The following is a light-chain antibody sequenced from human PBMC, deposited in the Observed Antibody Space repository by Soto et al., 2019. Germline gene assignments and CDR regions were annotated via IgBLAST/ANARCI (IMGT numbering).Light chain of an antibody. CDR1: SSNIGSNT. CDR3: AAWDDSLSGGVV. CDR2: SNN. J-gene: IGLJ2*01. Sequence: QSVLTQPPSASGTPGQRVTISCSGSSSNIGSNTVNWYQQVPGTAPKLLIYSNNQRTSGVTDRFSGSKSGTSATLAISGLQSEDAADYYCAAWDDSLSGGVVVGGGTTLTVL. V-gene: IGLV1-44*01.